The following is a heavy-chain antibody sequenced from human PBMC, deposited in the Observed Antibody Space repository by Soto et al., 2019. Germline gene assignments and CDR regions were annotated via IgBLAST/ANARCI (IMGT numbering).Heavy chain of an antibody. V-gene: IGHV1-69*12. CDR3: ARSGGLVTYGYNWFDP. D-gene: IGHD5-18*01. Sequence: QVQLVQSGAEVKKPGSSVKVSCKASGGTFSSYASSWVRQAPGQGLEWMGGIIPIFGTANYAQKFQGRVTITADESTSTAYMELSSLRSEDTAVYYCARSGGLVTYGYNWFDPWGQGTLVTVSS. J-gene: IGHJ5*02. CDR2: IIPIFGTA. CDR1: GGTFSSYA.